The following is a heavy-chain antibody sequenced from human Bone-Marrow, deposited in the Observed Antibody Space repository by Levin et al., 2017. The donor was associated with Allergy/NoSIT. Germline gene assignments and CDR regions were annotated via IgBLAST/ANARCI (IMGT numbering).Heavy chain of an antibody. V-gene: IGHV3-74*01. D-gene: IGHD2-2*01. CDR2: ITPDGSTT. Sequence: GESLKISCVVSGFTFSTYWMHWVRQAPGKGLVWVSRITPDGSTTDHADSVKGRFSISRDNAKNTLFLQMNSLRAEDTALYYCVRGTSDWYGVDYWGQGTLVTVSS. CDR3: VRGTSDWYGVDY. J-gene: IGHJ4*02. CDR1: GFTFSTYW.